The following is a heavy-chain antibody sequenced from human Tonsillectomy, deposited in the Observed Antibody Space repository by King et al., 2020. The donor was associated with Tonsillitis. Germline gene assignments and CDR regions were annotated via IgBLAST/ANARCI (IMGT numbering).Heavy chain of an antibody. CDR3: ARDLATRREEAWGMDV. D-gene: IGHD5-12*01. J-gene: IGHJ6*02. CDR1: GYTFTSYY. CDR2: INPSGGST. Sequence: QLVQSGAEVKKPGASVKVSCKASGYTFTSYYMHWVRQAPGQGLEWMGIINPSGGSTSYAQKFQGRGTMTRDTSTSTVYMEQRRLRYEDTGVYYCARDLATRREEAWGMDVWGQGTTVTVSS. V-gene: IGHV1-46*03.